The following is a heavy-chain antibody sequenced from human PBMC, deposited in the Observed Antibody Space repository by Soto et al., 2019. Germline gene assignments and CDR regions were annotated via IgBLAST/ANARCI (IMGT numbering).Heavy chain of an antibody. CDR3: ARPNWGYGLDY. CDR2: INPNSGGT. Sequence: XSVKVSCKASVYTFTCYYMHWVPQAPGQGLEWMGWINPNSGGTNYAQKFQGRVTMTRGTSISTAYMEVSRLRSDDTAVYYCARPNWGYGLDYWGQGTLVTVSS. J-gene: IGHJ4*02. V-gene: IGHV1-2*02. D-gene: IGHD5-12*01. CDR1: VYTFTCYY.